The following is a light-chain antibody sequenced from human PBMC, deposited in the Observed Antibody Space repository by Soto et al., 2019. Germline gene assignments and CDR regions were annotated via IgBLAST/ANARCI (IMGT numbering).Light chain of an antibody. CDR1: QGISNY. CDR3: QKYNSAPWT. J-gene: IGKJ1*01. Sequence: DIQMTQSPSSLSASVRDRVTITCRASQGISNYLAWYQQKPGKVPKLLIYAASTLRSGVPSRFSGSGSGTDFTLTISSLQHEDVATYYCQKYNSAPWTFGQGTKVEIK. V-gene: IGKV1-27*01. CDR2: AAS.